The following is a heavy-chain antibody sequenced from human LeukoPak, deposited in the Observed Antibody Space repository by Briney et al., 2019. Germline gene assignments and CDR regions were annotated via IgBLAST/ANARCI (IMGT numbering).Heavy chain of an antibody. CDR3: ARENSGGYREFDY. CDR1: GGSINNYY. V-gene: IGHV4-4*07. CDR2: IYTRGST. J-gene: IGHJ4*02. Sequence: PSETLSLTCTVPGGSINNYYWSWIRQPAGKGLEWIGRIYTRGSTNYNDSLKSRVSMSVDTSKNQFSLKLSSVTAADTAVFYCARENSGGYREFDYWGQGTLVTVSS. D-gene: IGHD1-26*01.